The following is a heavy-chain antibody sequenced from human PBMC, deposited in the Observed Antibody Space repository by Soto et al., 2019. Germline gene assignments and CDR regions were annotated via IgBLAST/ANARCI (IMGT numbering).Heavy chain of an antibody. CDR1: GGTFSSHA. CDR3: GSVGYCSSTNCLFYYYHYGMDV. D-gene: IGHD2-2*03. CDR2: IIPIFGTT. Sequence: SVKVSCKASGGTFSSHAISWVRQAPGRGLEWMGRIIPIFGTTTYAQNFRARVTITADESTSTAYMELSSLTSEDTAVYYCGSVGYCSSTNCLFYYYHYGMDVWGQGTTVTVSS. V-gene: IGHV1-69*13. J-gene: IGHJ6*02.